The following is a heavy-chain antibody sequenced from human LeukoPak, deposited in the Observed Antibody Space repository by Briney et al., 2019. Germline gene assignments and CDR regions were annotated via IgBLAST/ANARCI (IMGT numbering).Heavy chain of an antibody. Sequence: SETLSLTCAVYGGSFSNYYWTWIRQPPGKGLEWIGEINHSGSTNYNPSLKSRVTISVDTSKNQFSLKLSSVTAADTAVYYCARTSVYYYGSGSYLKRRYNWFDPWGQGTLVTVSS. D-gene: IGHD3-10*01. V-gene: IGHV4-34*01. CDR3: ARTSVYYYGSGSYLKRRYNWFDP. CDR2: INHSGST. J-gene: IGHJ5*02. CDR1: GGSFSNYY.